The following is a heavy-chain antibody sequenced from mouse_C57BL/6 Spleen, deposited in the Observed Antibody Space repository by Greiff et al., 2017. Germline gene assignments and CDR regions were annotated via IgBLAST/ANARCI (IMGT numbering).Heavy chain of an antibody. CDR3: AIYGSTVYYAVGD. V-gene: IGHV1-82*01. Sequence: QVQLQQSGPELVKPGASVKISCKASGYAFSSSWMYWVKQRPGKGLEWIGRIYPGDGDTNYNGKFKGKATLTADKSSSTAYMHLSSLTSEDAAVYFCAIYGSTVYYAVGDWGQGVTVTV. J-gene: IGHJ4*01. CDR2: IYPGDGDT. D-gene: IGHD1-1*01. CDR1: GYAFSSSW.